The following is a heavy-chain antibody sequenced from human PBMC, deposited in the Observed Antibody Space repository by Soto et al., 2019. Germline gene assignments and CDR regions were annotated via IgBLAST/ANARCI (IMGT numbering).Heavy chain of an antibody. J-gene: IGHJ5*02. D-gene: IGHD1-7*01. Sequence: GGSLRLSCAASGFTFSSYAMSWVRQAPGKGLEWVSVISGSGGSTYYADSVKGRVTISRDNSKNTLYLQMNSLRAEDTAVYYCAKDRLELADWGNWFDPWGQGTLVTVSS. CDR3: AKDRLELADWGNWFDP. V-gene: IGHV3-23*01. CDR2: ISGSGGST. CDR1: GFTFSSYA.